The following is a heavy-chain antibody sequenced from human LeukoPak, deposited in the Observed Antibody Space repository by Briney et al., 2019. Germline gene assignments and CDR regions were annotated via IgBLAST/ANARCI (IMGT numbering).Heavy chain of an antibody. V-gene: IGHV1-69*01. Sequence: SVKVSCKASGGTFSKYGINWVRQAPGQGLEWMGGITPIFGTAKYLQKFQGRVTITADGSTSTAYMELSRLGFEDTAIYYCARASSDDTAMATPFAYWGQGTLVTVPS. CDR3: ARASSDDTAMATPFAY. CDR1: GGTFSKYG. CDR2: ITPIFGTA. D-gene: IGHD5-18*01. J-gene: IGHJ4*02.